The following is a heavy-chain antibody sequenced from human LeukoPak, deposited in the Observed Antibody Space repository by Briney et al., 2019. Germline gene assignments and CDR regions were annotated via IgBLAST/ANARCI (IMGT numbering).Heavy chain of an antibody. J-gene: IGHJ4*02. CDR1: GFTFSNAW. D-gene: IGHD3-10*01. V-gene: IGHV3-15*01. CDR3: TTDVVIWLGEQWAYYFDY. Sequence: GGSLRHSCAASGFTFSNAWMSWVRQAPRKGLEWVGRIQSKTDGGTTHYAAPLTGRFTISRDDSKNTLYLQMNSLKTEDTAVYYCTTDVVIWLGEQWAYYFDYWGQGSLVTVSS. CDR2: IQSKTDGGTT.